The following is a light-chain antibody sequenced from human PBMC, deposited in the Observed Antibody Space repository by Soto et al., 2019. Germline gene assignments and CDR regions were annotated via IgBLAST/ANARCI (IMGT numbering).Light chain of an antibody. Sequence: VITHSPATLSVSLGERATLSCRASQTIRSSLAWYQQKPGQAPRLLFYDVSNRANGIPDRFSSSASGTTFTLTISSLEPEDFAIYYCQPRGDWPAFGQGTKVDIK. CDR3: QPRGDWPA. V-gene: IGKV3-11*01. CDR2: DVS. CDR1: QTIRSS. J-gene: IGKJ1*01.